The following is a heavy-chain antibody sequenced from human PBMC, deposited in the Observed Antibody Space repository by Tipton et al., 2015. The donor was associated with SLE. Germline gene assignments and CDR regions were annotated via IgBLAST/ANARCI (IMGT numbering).Heavy chain of an antibody. CDR2: IYHTGST. Sequence: TLSLTCTVSGLSISSGYYWGWIRQPPGKGLEWIGNIYHTGSTNYNPSLKSRVTISVDTSKNQFSLKLSSVTAADTAVYYCARGSSSSSYYYYYMDVWGKGTTVTVSS. V-gene: IGHV4-38-2*02. CDR3: ARGSSSSSYYYYYMDV. CDR1: GLSISSGYY. J-gene: IGHJ6*03. D-gene: IGHD6-6*01.